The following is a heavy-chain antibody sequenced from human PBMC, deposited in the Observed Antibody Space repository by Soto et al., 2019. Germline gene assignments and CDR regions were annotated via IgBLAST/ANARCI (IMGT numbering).Heavy chain of an antibody. D-gene: IGHD1-1*01. CDR2: INQDGNED. Sequence: GGSLRLSCAASGFTFSSYWMNWVRQAPGKGLERAANINQDGNEDNLLDSVKGRFTISRDNAKNSLFLQMNSLRVDDTAVYYCARTGDGHHDFLDYWGQGALVTVSS. CDR1: GFTFSSYW. J-gene: IGHJ4*02. V-gene: IGHV3-7*01. CDR3: ARTGDGHHDFLDY.